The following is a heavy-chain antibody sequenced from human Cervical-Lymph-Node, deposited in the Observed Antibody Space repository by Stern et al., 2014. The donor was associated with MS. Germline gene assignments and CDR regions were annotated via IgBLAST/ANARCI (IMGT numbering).Heavy chain of an antibody. V-gene: IGHV1-18*01. Sequence: QVQLVQSGAEVRKPGASVKVSCKTSGYTLTKFGTGWVRQAAGQGLEWVGWISAFNGKTNYGQKFQGRVTMTTDTSTNTVYMELRSLRSDDTAVYYCARDAETRYYDSSGYSYFDSWGQGTLITVSS. CDR2: ISAFNGKT. J-gene: IGHJ4*02. CDR3: ARDAETRYYDSSGYSYFDS. CDR1: GYTLTKFG. D-gene: IGHD3-22*01.